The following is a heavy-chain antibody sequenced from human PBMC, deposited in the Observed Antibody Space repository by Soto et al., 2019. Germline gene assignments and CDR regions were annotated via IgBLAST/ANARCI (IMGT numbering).Heavy chain of an antibody. CDR1: GYTFTSYY. CDR3: ARGTGTAGRRFDY. D-gene: IGHD6-13*01. CDR2: INPSGGA. Sequence: QVQLVQSGAEVKTPGDSLKVSCATSGYTFTSYYMHWVRQAPGQGPEWMGIINPSGGAVYAQKFQGRVTMTRETSTSTMYMELSSLTFEDTAVYYCARGTGTAGRRFDYWGQGVLVTVSS. J-gene: IGHJ4*02. V-gene: IGHV1-46*03.